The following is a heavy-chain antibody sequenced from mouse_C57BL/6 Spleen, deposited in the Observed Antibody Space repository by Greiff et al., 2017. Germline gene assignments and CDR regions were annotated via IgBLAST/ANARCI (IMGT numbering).Heavy chain of an antibody. Sequence: QVQLQQPGTELVKPGASVKLSCKASGYTFTSYWMHWVKQRPGQGLEWIGNINPSNGGTNYNEKFKSKATLTVDKSSRTAYMQLISLTSEDSAVYSCSSRGGCSYDDYWGQGTTLTVSS. J-gene: IGHJ2*01. V-gene: IGHV1-53*01. CDR2: INPSNGGT. D-gene: IGHD1-1*01. CDR3: SSRGGCSYDDY. CDR1: GYTFTSYW.